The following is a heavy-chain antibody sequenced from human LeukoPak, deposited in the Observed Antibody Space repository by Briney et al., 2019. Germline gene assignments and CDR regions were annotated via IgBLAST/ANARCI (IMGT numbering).Heavy chain of an antibody. Sequence: ASVKVSCKASGYTFTSYGISWVRQAPGQGLEWMGWISAYNGNTNYAQKLQGRVTMTTDTSTSTAYMELRSLRSEDTAVYYCARVAYYYDSAGKSLKFFYGMDVWGQGTTVTVSS. J-gene: IGHJ6*02. CDR1: GYTFTSYG. CDR3: ARVAYYYDSAGKSLKFFYGMDV. CDR2: ISAYNGNT. V-gene: IGHV1-18*01. D-gene: IGHD3-22*01.